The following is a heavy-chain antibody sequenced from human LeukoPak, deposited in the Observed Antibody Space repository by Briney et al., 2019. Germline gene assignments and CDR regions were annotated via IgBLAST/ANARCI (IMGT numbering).Heavy chain of an antibody. Sequence: PSETLSLTCTVSGGSISSYYWSWIRQPPGKGLEWIGYIYYGGSTYYNPSLKSRVTISVDTSKNQFSLKLSSVTAADTAVYYCAITTTYKESWFGPWGQGTLVTVSS. D-gene: IGHD3-3*01. CDR3: AITTTYKESWFGP. J-gene: IGHJ5*02. V-gene: IGHV4-59*06. CDR2: IYYGGST. CDR1: GGSISSYY.